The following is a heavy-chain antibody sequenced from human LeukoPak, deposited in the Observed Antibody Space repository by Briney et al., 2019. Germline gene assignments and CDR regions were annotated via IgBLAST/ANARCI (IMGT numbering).Heavy chain of an antibody. CDR3: ARGPQGGVWFDP. CDR1: GGSISSGSYY. J-gene: IGHJ5*02. CDR2: IYTSGST. D-gene: IGHD6-13*01. Sequence: SETLSLTCTVSGGSISSGSYYWSWIRQPAGKGLEWIGRIYTSGSTNYNPSLKSRVTTSVDTSKNQFSLKLSSVTAADTAVYYCARGPQGGVWFDPWGQGTLVTVSS. V-gene: IGHV4-61*02.